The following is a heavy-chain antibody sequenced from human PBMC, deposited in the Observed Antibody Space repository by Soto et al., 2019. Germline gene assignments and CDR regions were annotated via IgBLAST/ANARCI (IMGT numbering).Heavy chain of an antibody. Sequence: QTLSLPCAISGYSVATNSATWNWIRQSPSRGLEWLGRTFYKSQWYNEYSLSVRSRITINPDTSKNQFSLHLNSVTPEDTAVYHCAVSGSHNWFDPWGQGTLVTVSS. J-gene: IGHJ5*02. CDR2: TFYKSQWYN. CDR1: GYSVATNSAT. D-gene: IGHD1-26*01. V-gene: IGHV6-1*01. CDR3: AVSGSHNWFDP.